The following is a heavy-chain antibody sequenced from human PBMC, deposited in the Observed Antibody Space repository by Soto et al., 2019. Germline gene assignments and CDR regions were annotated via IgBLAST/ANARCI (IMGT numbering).Heavy chain of an antibody. V-gene: IGHV4-39*01. J-gene: IGHJ5*02. CDR1: GGSINDDTYY. CDR2: IYSIGTS. D-gene: IGHD2-2*01. CDR3: ARLHCDSPNCVPLDP. Sequence: QLRLQESGPGLVKPSETLSLTCTVSGGSINDDTYYCGWIRQPPGQGLEWIGSIYSIGTSPYNPSIESRVTISFDTSKKQLSLRLRSVTAADTAVYYCARLHCDSPNCVPLDPWGQGTLVIVSS.